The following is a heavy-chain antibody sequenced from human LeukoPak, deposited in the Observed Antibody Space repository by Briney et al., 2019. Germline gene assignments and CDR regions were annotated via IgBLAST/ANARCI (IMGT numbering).Heavy chain of an antibody. D-gene: IGHD5-18*01. CDR1: GFTFGDYA. CDR2: IRSKAYGGTT. CDR3: TRVECGYSYGFDY. Sequence: GGSLRLSCTASGFTFGDYAMSWVRQAPGKGLEWVGFIRSKAYGGTTEYAASVKGRFTISRDDSKSIAYLQMNSLKTEDTAVYYCTRVECGYSYGFDYWGQGTLVTVSS. J-gene: IGHJ4*02. V-gene: IGHV3-49*04.